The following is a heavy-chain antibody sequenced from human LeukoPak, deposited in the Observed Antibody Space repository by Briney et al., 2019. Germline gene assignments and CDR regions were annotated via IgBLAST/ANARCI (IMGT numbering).Heavy chain of an antibody. V-gene: IGHV5-51*01. D-gene: IGHD3-10*01. J-gene: IGHJ4*02. CDR1: GYRFTSYW. CDR2: IYPDDSDT. Sequence: GESLKISFKGSGYRFTSYWIGWVRPMPGKGLEWMGIIYPDDSDTRYSPSFQRQVTISADKSISPASLQSSSLKASDTAIYYCARRGGYGSGSYSFDYWGQGTLVTVSS. CDR3: ARRGGYGSGSYSFDY.